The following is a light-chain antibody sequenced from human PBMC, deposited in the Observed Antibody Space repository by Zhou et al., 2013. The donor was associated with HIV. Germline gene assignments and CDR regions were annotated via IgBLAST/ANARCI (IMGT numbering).Light chain of an antibody. CDR2: DAS. V-gene: IGKV1-17*01. J-gene: IGKJ1*01. Sequence: DIQMTQSPSSLSASVGDRVTITCRASQGIGDALGWHQQKSGKAPKRLIFDASNLQSGVPSRFSGSGYGTEFTLTISSLQPEICNYYCLQHHTYPWTFGQGTKVEIK. CDR1: QGIGDA. CDR3: LQHHTYPWT.